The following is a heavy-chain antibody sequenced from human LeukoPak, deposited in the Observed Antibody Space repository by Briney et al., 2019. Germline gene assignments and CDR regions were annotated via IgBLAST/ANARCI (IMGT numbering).Heavy chain of an antibody. Sequence: ASVKVSCKASGYIFTDYYMHWVRQAPGQELGWMGRINPNSGGTNYAQKFQGRVTMTRDTSISTAYTELSSLRAEDTAVYYCARGGYYDSSGYYLGVFDYWGQRTLVTVSS. CDR3: ARGGYYDSSGYYLGVFDY. J-gene: IGHJ4*02. CDR1: GYIFTDYY. D-gene: IGHD3-22*01. V-gene: IGHV1/OR15-1*01. CDR2: INPNSGGT.